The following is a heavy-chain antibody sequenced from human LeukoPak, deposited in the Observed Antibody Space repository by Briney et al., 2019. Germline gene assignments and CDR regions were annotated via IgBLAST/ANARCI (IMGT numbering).Heavy chain of an antibody. CDR1: GGSINSYY. CDR2: IYNSETI. V-gene: IGHV4-59*01. Sequence: PSETLSLTCTVSGGSINSYYWSWIRQPPGKGLEWIGYIYNSETINYNPSLTSRVTISLDTSENQVSLKLTSVTAADTAVYYCVRVGGASSILSAFDIWGQGTMVTVSS. CDR3: VRVGGASSILSAFDI. J-gene: IGHJ3*02. D-gene: IGHD6-6*01.